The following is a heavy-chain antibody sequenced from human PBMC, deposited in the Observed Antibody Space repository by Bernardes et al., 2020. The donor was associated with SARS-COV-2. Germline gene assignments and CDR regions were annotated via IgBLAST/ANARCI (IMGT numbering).Heavy chain of an antibody. J-gene: IGHJ2*01. Sequence: SETLSLTCTVSGGSISSYYWSWIRQPPGKGLEWIGYIYYSGSTNYNPSLKSRVTISVDTSKNQFSLKLSSVTAADTAVYYCARHDDGDGGSYDFWSGYYPYWYFDLWGRGTLVTVSS. CDR1: GGSISSYY. D-gene: IGHD3-3*01. CDR3: ARHDDGDGGSYDFWSGYYPYWYFDL. CDR2: IYYSGST. V-gene: IGHV4-59*08.